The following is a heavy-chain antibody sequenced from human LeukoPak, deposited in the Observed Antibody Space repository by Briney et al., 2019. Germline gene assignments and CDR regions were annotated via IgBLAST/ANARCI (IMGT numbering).Heavy chain of an antibody. J-gene: IGHJ6*03. CDR1: GFTFDDYA. V-gene: IGHV3-9*03. CDR3: AKGGVRGSYYYYYMDV. Sequence: GRSLRLSCAASGFTFDDYAMHWVRQAPGKGLEWVSGISWNSGSIGYADSVKGRFTISRDNAKNSLYLQMNSLRAEDMALYYCAKGGVRGSYYYYYMDVWGKGTTVTVSS. D-gene: IGHD1-26*01. CDR2: ISWNSGSI.